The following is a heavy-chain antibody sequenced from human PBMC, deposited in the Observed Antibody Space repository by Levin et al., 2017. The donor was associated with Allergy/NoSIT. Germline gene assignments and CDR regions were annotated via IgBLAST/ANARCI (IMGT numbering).Heavy chain of an antibody. Sequence: GGSLRLSCAASGFTFSSYWMHWVRQAPGKGLVWVSRINSDGSSTSYADSVKGRFTISRDNAKNTLYLQMNSLRAEDTAVYYCAGTPIVGATTPDYWGQGTLVTVSS. J-gene: IGHJ4*02. CDR2: INSDGSST. V-gene: IGHV3-74*01. CDR1: GFTFSSYW. CDR3: AGTPIVGATTPDY. D-gene: IGHD1-26*01.